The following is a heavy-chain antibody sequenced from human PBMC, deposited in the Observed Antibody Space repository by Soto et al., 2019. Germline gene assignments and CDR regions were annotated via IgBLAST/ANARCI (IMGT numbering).Heavy chain of an antibody. J-gene: IGHJ4*02. D-gene: IGHD6-13*01. CDR3: AKEGSVTAALDY. Sequence: GGSLRLSCAASGFTFSNYAMSWVRQAPGKGLEWVSGLTGSGGATCYADSVKGRLTISRDNSNNTLYLQMNSLRAEDTAVYYCAKEGSVTAALDYWGQGILVTVSS. V-gene: IGHV3-23*01. CDR1: GFTFSNYA. CDR2: LTGSGGAT.